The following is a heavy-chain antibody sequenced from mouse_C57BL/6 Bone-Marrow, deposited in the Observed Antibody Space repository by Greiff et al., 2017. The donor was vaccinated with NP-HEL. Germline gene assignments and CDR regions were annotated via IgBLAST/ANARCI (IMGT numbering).Heavy chain of an antibody. J-gene: IGHJ3*01. CDR2: INPGSGGT. D-gene: IGHD1-1*01. CDR1: GYAFTNYL. V-gene: IGHV1-54*01. Sequence: QVQLQQSGAELVRPGTSVKVSCKASGYAFTNYLIEWVKQRPGQGLEWIGVINPGSGGTNYNEKFKGKATLTADKSSSTAYMQLSSLTSEDSAVYVCARGGYYYGSTPWFAYWGQGTLVTVSA. CDR3: ARGGYYYGSTPWFAY.